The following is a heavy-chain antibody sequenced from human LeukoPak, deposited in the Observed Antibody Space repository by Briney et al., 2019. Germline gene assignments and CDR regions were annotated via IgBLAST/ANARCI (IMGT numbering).Heavy chain of an antibody. J-gene: IGHJ4*02. CDR2: MSGRGAST. CDR3: AKDGPYYYGSGSYYPPYHFDY. Sequence: GGSLRLSCAASGFTFSNYAMNWVRQAPGKGLEWVSVMSGRGASTYYADSVKGRFTISRDDSKNTLYLQMNSLRAEDTAVYYCAKDGPYYYGSGSYYPPYHFDYWGQGTLVTVSS. D-gene: IGHD3-10*01. CDR1: GFTFSNYA. V-gene: IGHV3-23*01.